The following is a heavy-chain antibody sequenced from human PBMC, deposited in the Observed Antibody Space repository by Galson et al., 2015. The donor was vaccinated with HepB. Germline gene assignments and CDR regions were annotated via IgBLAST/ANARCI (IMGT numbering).Heavy chain of an antibody. CDR2: IKSKTDGGTT. J-gene: IGHJ4*02. CDR3: TTVGAYYYDSYDY. V-gene: IGHV3-15*05. CDR1: GLTFSKAW. D-gene: IGHD3-22*01. Sequence: SLRLSCAASGLTFSKAWMSWVRQAPGKGPEWVGLIKSKTDGGTTDCAAPVKGRFSISREDSENTLFLQMNSLKIEDTAVYFCTTVGAYYYDSYDYWGQGTLVTVSS.